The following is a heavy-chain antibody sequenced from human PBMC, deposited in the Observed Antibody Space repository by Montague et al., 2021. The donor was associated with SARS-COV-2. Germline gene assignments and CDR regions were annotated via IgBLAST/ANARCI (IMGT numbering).Heavy chain of an antibody. J-gene: IGHJ4*02. CDR2: TYYRSKWFY. V-gene: IGHV6-1*01. Sequence: CAISGDSVSSNGGAWNWIRQSPSRGLEWLGRTYYRSKWFYDYAVXLKSRLTIKPDTSKNQFSLKLSSVTAADTAVYYCARVFPRWLQFDPYFDYWGQGTLVTVSS. CDR1: GDSVSSNGGA. D-gene: IGHD5-24*01. CDR3: ARVFPRWLQFDPYFDY.